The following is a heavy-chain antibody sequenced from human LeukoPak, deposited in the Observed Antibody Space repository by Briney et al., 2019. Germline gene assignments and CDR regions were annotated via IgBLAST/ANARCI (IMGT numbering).Heavy chain of an antibody. CDR2: IYSGGST. V-gene: IGHV3-53*01. D-gene: IGHD1-26*01. CDR3: AKEGRVGATFHPFNY. CDR1: GFTVSSNY. J-gene: IGHJ4*02. Sequence: PGGSLRLSCAASGFTVSSNYMSWVRQAPGKGLEWASVIYSGGSTYYADSVKGRFTISRDNSNNTLFLQLNRLGVEDTAIYYCAKEGRVGATFHPFNYWGQGSLVTVSP.